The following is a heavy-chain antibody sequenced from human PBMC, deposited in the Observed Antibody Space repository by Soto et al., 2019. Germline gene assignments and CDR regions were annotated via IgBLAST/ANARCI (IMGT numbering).Heavy chain of an antibody. J-gene: IGHJ6*02. D-gene: IGHD3-16*01. CDR3: ARGLRGGYGMDV. CDR2: IKGDGITT. CDR1: GFTFTDYW. Sequence: EVQLVESGGDLVQPGGSLRLSCAASGFTFTDYWLHWVRQAPGKGLEWVSRIKGDGITTSYADSVKGRCTISRDNAKNTVSVQVNSLRAEDTAVYYCARGLRGGYGMDVWGQVTTVTVSS. V-gene: IGHV3-74*01.